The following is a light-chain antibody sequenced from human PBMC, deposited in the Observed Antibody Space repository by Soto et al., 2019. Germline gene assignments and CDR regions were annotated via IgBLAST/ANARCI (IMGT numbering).Light chain of an antibody. Sequence: EIVLTQSPGTLSLSPGEGATLSCRASQSVSTNFFAWYQQKPGQAPRLLIYVASTRATGIPDRFSGSGSGTDFTLTISRLEPEDFAVYYCQQYGRTSWTFGHGTKVEIK. CDR1: QSVSTNF. J-gene: IGKJ1*01. CDR3: QQYGRTSWT. V-gene: IGKV3-20*01. CDR2: VAS.